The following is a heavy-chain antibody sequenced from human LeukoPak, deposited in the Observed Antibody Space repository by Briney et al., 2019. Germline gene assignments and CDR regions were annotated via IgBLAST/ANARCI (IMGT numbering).Heavy chain of an antibody. CDR3: ARENPSGYYNRPIDY. D-gene: IGHD3-22*01. J-gene: IGHJ4*02. CDR1: GGSFSGYD. CDR2: INHSGIT. Sequence: GSLRLSCAVYGGSFSGYDWSWIRQPPGKGLEWIGEINHSGITNYNPSLKSRVTMSVDTSKNQFSLKLSSVTAADTAIYYCARENPSGYYNRPIDYWGQGTLVTVSS. V-gene: IGHV4-34*01.